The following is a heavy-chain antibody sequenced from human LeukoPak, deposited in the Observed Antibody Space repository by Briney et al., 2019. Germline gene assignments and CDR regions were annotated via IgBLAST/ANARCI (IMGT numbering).Heavy chain of an antibody. CDR2: ISSSSSYI. V-gene: IGHV3-21*01. CDR3: ARGQPDSGGHYYSWYFDY. CDR1: GFTFGDTW. J-gene: IGHJ4*02. Sequence: GGSLRLSCAASGFTFGDTWMNWVRQAPGKGLEWVSSISSSSSYIYYADSVKGRFTISRDNAKNSLYLQMNSLRAEDTAVYYCARGQPDSGGHYYSWYFDYWGQGTPVTVSS. D-gene: IGHD3-22*01.